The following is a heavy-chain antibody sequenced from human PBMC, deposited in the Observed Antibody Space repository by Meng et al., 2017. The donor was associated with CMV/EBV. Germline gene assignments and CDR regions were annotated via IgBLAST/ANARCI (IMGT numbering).Heavy chain of an antibody. Sequence: GESLKISCAASGFTFSDYYMSWIRQAPGKGLEWVSYISSSGSTIYYADSVKGRFTISRDNAKNSLYLQMNSLRAEDTDVYYCARERSQLDSSGYDDWGQGTLVTVSS. V-gene: IGHV3-11*01. CDR3: ARERSQLDSSGYDD. CDR2: ISSSGSTI. J-gene: IGHJ4*02. CDR1: GFTFSDYY. D-gene: IGHD3-22*01.